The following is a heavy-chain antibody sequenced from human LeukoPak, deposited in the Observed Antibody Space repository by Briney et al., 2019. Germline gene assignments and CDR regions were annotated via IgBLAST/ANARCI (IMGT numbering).Heavy chain of an antibody. J-gene: IGHJ4*02. CDR2: IRQDGSEK. D-gene: IGHD5-18*01. Sequence: GGSLRLSCAASGFTFSSYWMSWVRQAPGKGLEWVANIRQDGSEKYYVDSVKGRFTIPRDNAKNSLYLQMNSLRAEDTAVYYCARSVDTAMFDYWGQGTLVTVSS. CDR3: ARSVDTAMFDY. V-gene: IGHV3-7*01. CDR1: GFTFSSYW.